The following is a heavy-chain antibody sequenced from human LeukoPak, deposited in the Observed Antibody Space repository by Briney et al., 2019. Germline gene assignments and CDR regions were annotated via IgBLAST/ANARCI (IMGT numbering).Heavy chain of an antibody. CDR1: GFTFSSYA. V-gene: IGHV3-23*01. J-gene: IGHJ4*02. Sequence: GGSLRLSCAASGFTFSSYAMSWVRQAPAKVLEWVSAISGSGGSTYYADSVKGRFTISRDNSKNTLYLQMNSLRAEDTAVYYCAKDQTLYSSSCFDYWGQGALVTVSS. CDR3: AKDQTLYSSSCFDY. D-gene: IGHD6-13*01. CDR2: ISGSGGST.